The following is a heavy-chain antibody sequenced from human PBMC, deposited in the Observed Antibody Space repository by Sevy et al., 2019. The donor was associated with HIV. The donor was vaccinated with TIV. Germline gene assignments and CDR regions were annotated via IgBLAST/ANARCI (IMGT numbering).Heavy chain of an antibody. J-gene: IGHJ4*02. V-gene: IGHV3-30*04. D-gene: IGHD3-22*01. CDR1: GFTFSSYP. CDR3: GRDREMGNYYDSSGSIDY. CDR2: ISYDRSNK. Sequence: GGSQRLSCAASGFTFSSYPMHWVRQAPGKGLEWVAVISYDRSNKYYADSVKGRLTISRDNSKNTLYVQMNSLRAEDTAVFYCGRDREMGNYYDSSGSIDYWGQGTLVTVSS.